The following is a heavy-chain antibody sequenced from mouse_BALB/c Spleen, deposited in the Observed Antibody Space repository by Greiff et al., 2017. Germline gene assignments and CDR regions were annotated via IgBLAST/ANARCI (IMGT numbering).Heavy chain of an antibody. Sequence: QVQLQQSGPGLVAPSQSLSITCTVSGFSLTSYGVHWVRQPPGKGLEWLGVIWAGGSTNYNSALMSRLSISKDNSKSQVFLEMNSLQTDDTAMYYCARDRHYGSSYAVDYWGQGTSVTVSS. CDR3: ARDRHYGSSYAVDY. D-gene: IGHD1-1*01. CDR1: GFSLTSYG. J-gene: IGHJ4*01. V-gene: IGHV2-9*02. CDR2: IWAGGST.